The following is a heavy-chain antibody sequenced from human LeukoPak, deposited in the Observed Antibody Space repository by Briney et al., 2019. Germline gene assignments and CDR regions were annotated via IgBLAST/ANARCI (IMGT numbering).Heavy chain of an antibody. Sequence: GGSLRLSCAASGFTFDDYAMHWVRRAPGKGLEWVSGISWNSGSIGYADSVKGRFTISRDNAKNSLYLQMNSLRAEDTALYYCAKVPGFRKYLLNDAFDIWGQGTMVTVSS. CDR2: ISWNSGSI. CDR1: GFTFDDYA. J-gene: IGHJ3*02. CDR3: AKVPGFRKYLLNDAFDI. V-gene: IGHV3-9*01. D-gene: IGHD2/OR15-2a*01.